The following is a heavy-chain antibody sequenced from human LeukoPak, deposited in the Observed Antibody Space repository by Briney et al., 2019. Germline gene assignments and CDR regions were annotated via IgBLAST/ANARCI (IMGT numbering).Heavy chain of an antibody. J-gene: IGHJ5*02. CDR1: GYTFTTYD. CDR3: ARVAAGTGDWFDP. CDR2: MNPNSGNT. Sequence: ASVKVSCKASGYTFTTYDISWVRQATGQGLEWMGWMNPNSGNTGYAQKFQGRVTITADESTSTAYMELSSLRSEDTAVYYCARVAAGTGDWFDPWGQGTLVTVSS. V-gene: IGHV1-8*01. D-gene: IGHD6-13*01.